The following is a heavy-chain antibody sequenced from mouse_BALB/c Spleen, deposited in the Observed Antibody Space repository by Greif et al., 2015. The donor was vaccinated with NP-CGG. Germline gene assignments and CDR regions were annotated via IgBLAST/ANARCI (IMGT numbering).Heavy chain of an antibody. Sequence: EVQLVESGGGLVKPGGSLKLSCAASGFAFSSYDMSWVRQTPEKRLEWVAYISSGGGSTYYPDTVKGRFTISRDNAKNTLYLQMSSLKSEDTAMYYCAREGLGLLLHAMDYWGQGTSVTVSS. D-gene: IGHD1-1*01. CDR3: AREGLGLLLHAMDY. CDR1: GFAFSSYD. CDR2: ISSGGGST. J-gene: IGHJ4*01. V-gene: IGHV5-12-1*01.